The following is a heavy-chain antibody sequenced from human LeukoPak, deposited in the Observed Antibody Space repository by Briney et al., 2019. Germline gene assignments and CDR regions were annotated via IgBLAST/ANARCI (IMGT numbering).Heavy chain of an antibody. V-gene: IGHV3-66*01. D-gene: IGHD5-24*01. CDR1: GFTVSSNY. CDR2: IYSGGST. CDR3: ARVEMAKNPHWYFDL. J-gene: IGHJ2*01. Sequence: GGSLRLSCAASGFTVSSNYMSWVRQAPGKGLEWVSVIYSGGSTYYSDSVKGRFTISRDNSKNKLYLQMNSLRAEDTAVYYCARVEMAKNPHWYFDLWGRGTLVTVSS.